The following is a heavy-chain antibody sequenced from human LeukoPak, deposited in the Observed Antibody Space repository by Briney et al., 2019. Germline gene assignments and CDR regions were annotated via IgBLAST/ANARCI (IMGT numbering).Heavy chain of an antibody. V-gene: IGHV4-30-2*01. J-gene: IGHJ4*02. CDR1: GGSISSGGYS. D-gene: IGHD6-13*01. CDR3: ARGYSSSWYYE. CDR2: IYHSGST. Sequence: SETLSLTCAVSGGSISSGGYSWIWIRQPPGKGLEWIGYIYHSGSTYYNPSLKSRVTISVDRSKNQFSLKLSSVTAADTAVYYCARGYSSSWYYEWGQGTLVTVSS.